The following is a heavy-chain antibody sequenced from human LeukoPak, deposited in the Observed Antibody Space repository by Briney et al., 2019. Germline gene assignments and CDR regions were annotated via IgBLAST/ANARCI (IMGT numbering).Heavy chain of an antibody. CDR2: IKQDGSEK. V-gene: IGHV3-7*03. CDR1: GLTLSNYW. CDR3: AARSSGNPYF. J-gene: IGHJ4*02. Sequence: TGGSLRLSCTASGLTLSNYWMIWVRQAPGKGLQWVAKIKQDGSEKYYVDSVKGRFTFSRDNAENSLYLQMNSLRVEDTAVYYCAARSSGNPYFWGQGTLVTVSS. D-gene: IGHD1-26*01.